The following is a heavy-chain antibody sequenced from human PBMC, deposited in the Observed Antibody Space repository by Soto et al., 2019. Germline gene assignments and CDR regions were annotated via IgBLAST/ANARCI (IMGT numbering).Heavy chain of an antibody. J-gene: IGHJ6*02. D-gene: IGHD2-21*02. Sequence: LRLSCSASGFTFSDYYMSWLRQPPGKGLERVSYISKSGSIIHFADSVKGRFAISRDNAKNTRYLQMSSLRAEDTAVYYCARDLCGNNCYSRYYYYAMDVWGQGTTVTVSS. CDR2: ISKSGSII. V-gene: IGHV3-11*04. CDR3: ARDLCGNNCYSRYYYYAMDV. CDR1: GFTFSDYY.